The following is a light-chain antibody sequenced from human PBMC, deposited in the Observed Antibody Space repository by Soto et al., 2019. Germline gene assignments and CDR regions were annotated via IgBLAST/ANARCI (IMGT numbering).Light chain of an antibody. CDR2: SHD. J-gene: IGLJ2*01. V-gene: IGLV1-44*01. Sequence: QSVLTQPPSESRTPGQRVTISCSGSSSNIGSNTVTWYQQLPGTAPKLLIYSHDQRPSGVPDRFSGSKSGTSASLAISGLQSEDEADYYCASWDDSLNGVVFGGGTKLTFL. CDR1: SSNIGSNT. CDR3: ASWDDSLNGVV.